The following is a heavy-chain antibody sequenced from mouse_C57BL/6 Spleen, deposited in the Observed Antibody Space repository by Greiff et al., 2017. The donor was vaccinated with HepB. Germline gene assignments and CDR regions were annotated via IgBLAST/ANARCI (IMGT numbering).Heavy chain of an antibody. J-gene: IGHJ4*01. CDR1: GYTFTSYG. CDR3: AREKFHDYDKGGFAMGD. Sequence: VKLQESGAELARPGASVKLSCKASGYTFTSYGISWVKQSTGQGLEWIGENDPRSGNTYYNEKFKGKATLTADKSSSTAYMELRSLTSEDSAVYFCAREKFHDYDKGGFAMGDWGQGTTVSVSS. V-gene: IGHV1-81*01. CDR2: NDPRSGNT. D-gene: IGHD2-4*01.